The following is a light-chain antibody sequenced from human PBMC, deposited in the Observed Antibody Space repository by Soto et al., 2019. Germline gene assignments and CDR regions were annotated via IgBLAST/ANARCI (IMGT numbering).Light chain of an antibody. V-gene: IGLV1-36*01. CDR2: YDD. CDR1: SSNIGNNA. CDR3: AAWDDSLNGLV. Sequence: QSVLTQPPSVSEAPRQRVTISCSGSSSNIGNNAVNWYQQLPGKAPKLLIYYDDLLPSGVXXRFSGSKSGTSASLAISGLQSEDEADYYCAAWDDSLNGLVFGGGTKLTVL. J-gene: IGLJ2*01.